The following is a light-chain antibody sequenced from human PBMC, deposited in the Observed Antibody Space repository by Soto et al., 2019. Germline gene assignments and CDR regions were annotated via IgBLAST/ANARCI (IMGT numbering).Light chain of an antibody. CDR2: KAS. CDR3: QHYNSHSEA. Sequence: DIQMTQSPSTLSGSVGDRVTITCRASQTISSWLAWYQQKPGKAPKLLIYKASTLKSGVPSRFSVSGSGTEFTLTISSLQPDDFATYYCQHYNSHSEAFGQGTKVELK. V-gene: IGKV1-5*03. CDR1: QTISSW. J-gene: IGKJ1*01.